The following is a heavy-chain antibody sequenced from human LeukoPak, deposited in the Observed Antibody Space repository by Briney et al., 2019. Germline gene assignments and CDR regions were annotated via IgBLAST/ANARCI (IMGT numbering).Heavy chain of an antibody. CDR3: ARGWLQKRGAFDI. CDR1: GGSISSYY. Sequence: SETLSLTCTVSGGSISSYYWSWIRQPPGKGLEWIGYIYYSGSTNYNPSLKSRVTISVDTSKNQFSLKLSSVTAADTAVYYCARGWLQKRGAFDIWGQGTMVTVSS. V-gene: IGHV4-59*12. CDR2: IYYSGST. D-gene: IGHD5-24*01. J-gene: IGHJ3*02.